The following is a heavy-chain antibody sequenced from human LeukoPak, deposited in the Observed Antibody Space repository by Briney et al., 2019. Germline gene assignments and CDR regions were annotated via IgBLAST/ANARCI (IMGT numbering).Heavy chain of an antibody. Sequence: TSETLSLTCAVYGGSFSGYSWSWIRQPQGKGLEWIGELNHSGSTNYNPSLKSRVTISVDTSKNQFSLKLSSVTAADSAFYYCARVPGRPAALFDYWGQGTLVTVSS. CDR1: GGSFSGYS. CDR3: ARVPGRPAALFDY. V-gene: IGHV4-34*01. D-gene: IGHD2-2*01. J-gene: IGHJ4*02. CDR2: LNHSGST.